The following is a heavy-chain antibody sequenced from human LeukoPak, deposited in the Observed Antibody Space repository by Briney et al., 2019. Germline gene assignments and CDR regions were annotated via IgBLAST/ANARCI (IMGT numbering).Heavy chain of an antibody. CDR3: ASSGGSYYYGSGAFDY. V-gene: IGHV4-61*01. D-gene: IGHD3-10*01. CDR1: GDSVSSSNYY. J-gene: IGHJ4*02. Sequence: SETLSLTCAVSGDSVSSSNYYWSWIRQPPGKGLEWIGYIYYSGSTNYNPSLKSRVTISVDTSKNQFSLKLSSVTAADTAVYYCASSGGSYYYGSGAFDYWGQGTLVTVSS. CDR2: IYYSGST.